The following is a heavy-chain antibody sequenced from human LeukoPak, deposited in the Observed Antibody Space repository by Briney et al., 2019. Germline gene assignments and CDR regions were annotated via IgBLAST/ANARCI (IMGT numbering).Heavy chain of an antibody. CDR1: GFTFSSHG. CDR2: ISYDGSNK. Sequence: GRSPRLSCAAPGFTFSSHGMHWGRQAPGKGLEWGAVISYDGSNKYYADSVKGRFTISRDNSKNTLYLQMNSLRAEDTAVYYCAKGFLVTMVRGVIQGYWGQGTLVTVSS. D-gene: IGHD3-10*01. CDR3: AKGFLVTMVRGVIQGY. J-gene: IGHJ4*02. V-gene: IGHV3-30*18.